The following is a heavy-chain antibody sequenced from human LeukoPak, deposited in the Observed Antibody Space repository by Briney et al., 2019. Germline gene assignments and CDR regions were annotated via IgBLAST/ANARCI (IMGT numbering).Heavy chain of an antibody. D-gene: IGHD6-6*01. V-gene: IGHV3-73*01. CDR3: ARDIGIAARPRSAFDI. Sequence: GGSLRLSCAASGFTFSGSAMHWVRQASGKGLEWVGRIRSKANSYATAYAASVKGRFTISRDDSKNTAYLQMNSLKTEDTAVYYCARDIGIAARPRSAFDIWGQGTMVTVSS. CDR2: IRSKANSYAT. CDR1: GFTFSGSA. J-gene: IGHJ3*02.